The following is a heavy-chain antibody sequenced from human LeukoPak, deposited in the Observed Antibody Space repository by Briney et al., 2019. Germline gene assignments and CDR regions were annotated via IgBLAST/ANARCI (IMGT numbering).Heavy chain of an antibody. CDR1: GGSISSYY. Sequence: SETLSLTCTVSGGSISSYYWSWIRQPPGKGLEWIGYICSSGSTNYNPSLKSRVTISVDTSKNQFSLKVSSVTAADTAVYYCARHIERGSYDYWGQGTLVTVSS. CDR3: ARHIERGSYDY. D-gene: IGHD1-26*01. V-gene: IGHV4-59*08. CDR2: ICSSGST. J-gene: IGHJ4*02.